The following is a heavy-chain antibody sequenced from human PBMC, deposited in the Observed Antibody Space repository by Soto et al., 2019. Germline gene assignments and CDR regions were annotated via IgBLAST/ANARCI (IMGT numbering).Heavy chain of an antibody. Sequence: ASVKVSCKASGGTFSSYAISWVRQAPGQGLEWMGGIIPIFGTANYAQKFQGRVTITADESTSTAYMELSSLRSEDTAVYYCARGTVVHRQASSYYYGMDVWGQGTTVTVS. V-gene: IGHV1-69*13. CDR3: ARGTVVHRQASSYYYGMDV. CDR2: IIPIFGTA. CDR1: GGTFSSYA. J-gene: IGHJ6*02. D-gene: IGHD3-22*01.